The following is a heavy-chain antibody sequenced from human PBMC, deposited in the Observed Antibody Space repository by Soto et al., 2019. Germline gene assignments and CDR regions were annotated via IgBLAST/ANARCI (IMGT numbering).Heavy chain of an antibody. D-gene: IGHD5-18*01. V-gene: IGHV1-46*01. J-gene: IGHJ4*02. Sequence: SVKVSGKASGYTFPSYYVHWVRQAPGQVLEWMVIINPSGGSTSYAQKFQGRVTMTRYTSTSTVYMELSSLRSEYTAVYYCARDPYTAMDYFDYWGQGTLGTVS. CDR3: ARDPYTAMDYFDY. CDR2: INPSGGST. CDR1: GYTFPSYY.